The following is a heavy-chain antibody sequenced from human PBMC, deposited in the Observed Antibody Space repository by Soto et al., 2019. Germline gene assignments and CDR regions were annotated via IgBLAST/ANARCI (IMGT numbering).Heavy chain of an antibody. V-gene: IGHV3-30*18. CDR3: AKERTYYDFWSPLDV. J-gene: IGHJ6*02. CDR1: GFTFSSYG. D-gene: IGHD3-3*01. CDR2: ISYDGSNK. Sequence: GGSLRLSCAASGFTFSSYGMHWVRQAPGKGLEWVAVISYDGSNKYYADSVKGRFTISRDNSKNTLYLQMNSLRAEDTAVYYCAKERTYYDFWSPLDVWGQGTTVTVPS.